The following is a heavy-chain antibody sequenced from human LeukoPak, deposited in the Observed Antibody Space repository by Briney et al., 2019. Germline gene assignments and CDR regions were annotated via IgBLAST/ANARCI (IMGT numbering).Heavy chain of an antibody. CDR3: VARLGYCSGTSCYEFDP. D-gene: IGHD2-2*01. V-gene: IGHV4-39*01. CDR2: VYDSGST. J-gene: IGHJ5*02. CDR1: GGSITSGSYY. Sequence: NPSETLSLTCTVSGGSITSGSYYWGWIRQPPGKGLEWIGSVYDSGSTYYNPSPKSRGTMSVDTSKNQFSLKLSSVTAADTAIYYCVARLGYCSGTSCYEFDPWGQGTLVTVSS.